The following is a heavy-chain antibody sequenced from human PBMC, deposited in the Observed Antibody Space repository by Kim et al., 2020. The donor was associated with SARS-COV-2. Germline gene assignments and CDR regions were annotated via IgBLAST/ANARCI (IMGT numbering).Heavy chain of an antibody. V-gene: IGHV1-2*02. CDR1: GYTFTGYY. Sequence: ASVKVSCKASGYTFTGYYMHWVRQAPGQGLEWMGWINPNSGGTNYAQKFQGRVTMTRDTSISTAYMELSRLRSDDTAVYYCASIPHYSSSWYHIDYWGQGTLVTVSS. CDR2: INPNSGGT. D-gene: IGHD6-13*01. J-gene: IGHJ4*02. CDR3: ASIPHYSSSWYHIDY.